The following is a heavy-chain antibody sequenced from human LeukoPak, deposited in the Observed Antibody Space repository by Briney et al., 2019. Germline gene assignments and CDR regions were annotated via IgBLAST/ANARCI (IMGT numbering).Heavy chain of an antibody. Sequence: SETLSLTCSVSGAPLTIYCWNWIRQPPGKGLEWIGRYASGTTTHNPSLKSQFTMSIDTSKNQVSLKLTSVTAADTAVYYCATGDHSFDNWGQGTLVTVTP. D-gene: IGHD7-27*01. CDR3: ATGDHSFDN. J-gene: IGHJ4*02. CDR2: YASGTT. CDR1: GAPLTIYC. V-gene: IGHV4-4*07.